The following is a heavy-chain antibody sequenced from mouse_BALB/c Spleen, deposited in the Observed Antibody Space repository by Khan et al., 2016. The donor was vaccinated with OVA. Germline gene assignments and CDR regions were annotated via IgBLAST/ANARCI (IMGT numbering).Heavy chain of an antibody. CDR3: TRPYSYDGRAWFAY. D-gene: IGHD2-12*01. J-gene: IGHJ3*01. CDR1: GFDFSRYW. Sequence: EVELVESGGGLVQPGGSLKLSCAASGFDFSRYWMSWVRQAPGKGQEWIGEINPYSSTINYTPSLKDKFIISRDNAKNTLYLQLSTVRSEDTALYYCTRPYSYDGRAWFAYWGQGTLVTVSA. V-gene: IGHV4-1*02. CDR2: INPYSSTI.